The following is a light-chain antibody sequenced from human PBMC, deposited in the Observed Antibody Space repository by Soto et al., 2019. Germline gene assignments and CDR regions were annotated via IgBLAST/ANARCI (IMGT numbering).Light chain of an antibody. Sequence: QSALTQPASVSGSPGQSITISCTGSSSDVGGYTYVSWYQQHPGKAPKVMIYEDSNRPSGVSNRFSGSKSGNTASLIISGPQAEDEAYYFCSSYSSASTILFGGGTQLTVL. CDR3: SSYSSASTIL. V-gene: IGLV2-14*01. J-gene: IGLJ2*01. CDR2: EDS. CDR1: SSDVGGYTY.